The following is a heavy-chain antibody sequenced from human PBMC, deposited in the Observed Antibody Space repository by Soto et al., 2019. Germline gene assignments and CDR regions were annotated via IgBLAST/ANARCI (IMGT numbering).Heavy chain of an antibody. J-gene: IGHJ4*02. D-gene: IGHD3-22*01. CDR2: INAGNGNT. Sequence: VASVKVSCKASGYTFTSYAMHWVRQAPGQRLEWMGWINAGNGNTKYSQKFQGRVTITRDTSASTAYMELSSLRSEDTAVYYCARGSDSSGYYYPVGYFDYWGQGTLVTVSS. CDR3: ARGSDSSGYYYPVGYFDY. CDR1: GYTFTSYA. V-gene: IGHV1-3*01.